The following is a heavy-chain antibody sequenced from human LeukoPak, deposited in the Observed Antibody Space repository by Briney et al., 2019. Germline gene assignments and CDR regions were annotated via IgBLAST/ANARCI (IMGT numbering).Heavy chain of an antibody. CDR2: ISSSSSTI. J-gene: IGHJ6*02. D-gene: IGHD3-16*01. CDR3: ARERTYYDYVWGSPYGMDV. Sequence: GGSLRLSCAASGFTFSSYSMNWVRQAPGKGLEWVSYISSSSSTIYYADSVKGRFTISRDNSKNTLYLQMNSLRAEDTAVYYCARERTYYDYVWGSPYGMDVWGQGTTVTVSS. CDR1: GFTFSSYS. V-gene: IGHV3-48*01.